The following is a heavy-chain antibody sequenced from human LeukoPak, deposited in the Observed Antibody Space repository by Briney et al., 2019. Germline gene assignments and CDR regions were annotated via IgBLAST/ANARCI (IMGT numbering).Heavy chain of an antibody. Sequence: GGSLRLSCTASGFTLGDYAMSWVRQAPGKGLEWVGFIRSKAYGGTTEYAASVKGRFTISRDDSKSIAYLQMNSLKTEDTAVYYCTRESRARGGDCYQFDYWGQGTLVTVSS. CDR1: GFTLGDYA. V-gene: IGHV3-49*04. D-gene: IGHD2-21*02. CDR2: IRSKAYGGTT. CDR3: TRESRARGGDCYQFDY. J-gene: IGHJ4*02.